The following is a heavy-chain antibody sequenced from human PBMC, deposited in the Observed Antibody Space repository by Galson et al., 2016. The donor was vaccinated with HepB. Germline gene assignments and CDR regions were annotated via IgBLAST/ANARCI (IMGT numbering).Heavy chain of an antibody. J-gene: IGHJ6*03. CDR1: GDSISSLEYY. CDR2: IYYSGST. D-gene: IGHD6-19*01. CDR3: ATGISVAGKYYYYYMDG. Sequence: SETLSLTCIVSGDSISSLEYYWGWIRQPPGRGLEWIGSIYYSGSTSYNPSLESRVTISVDTSKNQFSLGLSSVTAADTAVYYCATGISVAGKYYYYYMDGWGKGTPVTVSS. V-gene: IGHV4-39*01.